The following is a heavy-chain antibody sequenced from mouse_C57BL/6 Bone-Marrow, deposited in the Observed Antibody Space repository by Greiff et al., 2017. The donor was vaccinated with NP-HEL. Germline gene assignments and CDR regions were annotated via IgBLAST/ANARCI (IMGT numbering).Heavy chain of an antibody. CDR1: GFSLTSYA. Sequence: VKLVESGPGLVAPSQSLSITCTVSGFSLTSYAISWVRQPPGKGLEWLGVIWTGGGTNYNSALKSRLSISKDNSKSQVFLKMNSLQTDDTARYYCARTYGNPYYYAMDYWGQGTSVTVSS. D-gene: IGHD2-1*01. CDR2: IWTGGGT. V-gene: IGHV2-9-1*01. CDR3: ARTYGNPYYYAMDY. J-gene: IGHJ4*01.